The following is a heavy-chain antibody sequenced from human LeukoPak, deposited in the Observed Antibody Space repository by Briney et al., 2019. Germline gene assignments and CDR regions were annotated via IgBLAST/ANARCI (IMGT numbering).Heavy chain of an antibody. CDR3: ARPVAGVYYFDY. CDR1: GGSISSSSYY. V-gene: IGHV4-39*01. Sequence: SETLSLTCTVSGGSISSSSYYWGWIRQPPGKGLEWIGSIYYSGSTYCNPSLKSRVTISVDTSKNQFSLKLSSVTAADTAVYYCARPVAGVYYFDYWGQGTLVTVSS. D-gene: IGHD6-19*01. J-gene: IGHJ4*02. CDR2: IYYSGST.